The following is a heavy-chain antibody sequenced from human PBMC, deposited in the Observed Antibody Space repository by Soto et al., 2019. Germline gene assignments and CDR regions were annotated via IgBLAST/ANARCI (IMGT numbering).Heavy chain of an antibody. CDR2: INHSGST. D-gene: IGHD1-26*01. V-gene: IGHV4-34*01. CDR3: ARASSRELPLDY. J-gene: IGHJ4*02. CDR1: GWSFSGYY. Sequence: SETLSLTCAVYGWSFSGYYWSWSRQPPGKGLEWIGEINHSGSTNYNPSLKSRLTISVDTSKNQFSLKLSSVTAADTAVYYCARASSRELPLDYWGQGTLVTVSS.